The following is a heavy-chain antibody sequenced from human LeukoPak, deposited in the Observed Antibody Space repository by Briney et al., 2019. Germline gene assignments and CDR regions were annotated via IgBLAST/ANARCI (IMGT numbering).Heavy chain of an antibody. CDR1: GGSISSGSYY. CDR3: ARDTYSSRADI. J-gene: IGHJ3*02. Sequence: PSETLSLTCTVSGGSISSGSYYWSWIRQPAGKGLEWIGRIYTSGSTNYNPSLKSRVTISVDTSKNQFPLKLSSVTAADTAVYYCARDTYSSRADIWGQGTMVTVSS. D-gene: IGHD6-19*01. V-gene: IGHV4-61*02. CDR2: IYTSGST.